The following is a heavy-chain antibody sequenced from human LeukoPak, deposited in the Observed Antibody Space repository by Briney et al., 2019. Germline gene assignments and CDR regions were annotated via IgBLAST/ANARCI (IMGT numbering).Heavy chain of an antibody. J-gene: IGHJ6*02. Sequence: GGSLRLSCAASGFTFSSYTMSWVRQAPGKGLEWVSAISGSGGSTYYADSVKGRFTISRDISKNTLYLQMNSLRAEDTAVYYCARSSGYDLNHYCYGMDGCGQGTTVTVSS. CDR2: ISGSGGST. D-gene: IGHD5-12*01. CDR1: GFTFSSYT. V-gene: IGHV3-23*01. CDR3: ARSSGYDLNHYCYGMDG.